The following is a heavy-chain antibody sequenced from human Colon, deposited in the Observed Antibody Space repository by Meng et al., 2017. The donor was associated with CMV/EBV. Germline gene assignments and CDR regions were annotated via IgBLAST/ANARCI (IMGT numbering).Heavy chain of an antibody. CDR3: ANWGQSTDWHPAPFDH. V-gene: IGHV1-18*04. CDR1: GFSFTAYC. J-gene: IGHJ5*02. Sequence: QVVLAQHGPQVTNPGAPVTVSCKSSGFSFTAYCFSCVRHVPGRGLEWMGWMIAYNEKIEYAQTLQGSVTLTTEKSTRTDYMKLRSLRPDATAIYYCANWGQSTDWHPAPFDHWGQGTLVTVSS. D-gene: IGHD7-27*01. CDR2: MIAYNEKI.